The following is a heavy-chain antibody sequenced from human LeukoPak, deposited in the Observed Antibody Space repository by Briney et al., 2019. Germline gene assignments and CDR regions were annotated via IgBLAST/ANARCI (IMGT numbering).Heavy chain of an antibody. Sequence: GGSLRLCCAASGFTFSSYGMHWVRQAPGKGLEWVAVIWYDGSNKYYADSVKGRFTISRDNSKNTLYLQMNSLRAEDTAVYYCARDQGVAAHGRAFDIWGQGTMVTVSS. CDR3: ARDQGVAAHGRAFDI. J-gene: IGHJ3*02. V-gene: IGHV3-33*01. CDR2: IWYDGSNK. D-gene: IGHD2-15*01. CDR1: GFTFSSYG.